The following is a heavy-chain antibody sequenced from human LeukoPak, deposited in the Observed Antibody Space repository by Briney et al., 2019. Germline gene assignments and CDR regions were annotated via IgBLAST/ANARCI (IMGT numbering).Heavy chain of an antibody. V-gene: IGHV3-21*03. Sequence: GGSLRLSCAASGFTFSSYSMNWVRQAPGKGLEWVSSISSSSYIYYADSVKGRFTISRDNAKNSLYLQMNSLRAEDTAVYYCARDPYSSGAKIDYWGQGTLVTVSS. CDR2: ISSSSYI. J-gene: IGHJ4*02. CDR3: ARDPYSSGAKIDY. CDR1: GFTFSSYS. D-gene: IGHD6-19*01.